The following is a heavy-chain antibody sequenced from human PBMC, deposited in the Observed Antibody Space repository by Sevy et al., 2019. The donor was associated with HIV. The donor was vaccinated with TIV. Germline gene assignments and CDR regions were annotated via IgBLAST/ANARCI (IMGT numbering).Heavy chain of an antibody. CDR3: ARGGCKWELLADY. D-gene: IGHD1-26*01. CDR2: ISYDGSNK. V-gene: IGHV3-30-3*01. CDR1: GFTFSSYA. J-gene: IGHJ4*01. Sequence: GGSLRLSCAASGFTFSSYAMHWVRQAPGKGLEWVAVISYDGSNKYYSDSVKGRFTISRDNSKNTLYLQMNSLRAEDTAVYYCARGGCKWELLADYWGHGTLVTVSS.